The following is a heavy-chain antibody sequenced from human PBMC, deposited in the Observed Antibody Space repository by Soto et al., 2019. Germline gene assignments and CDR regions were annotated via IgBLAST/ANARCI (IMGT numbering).Heavy chain of an antibody. J-gene: IGHJ4*02. Sequence: QVQLVQSGAEVKKPGSSVKVSCKASGGTFSSYSISWVRQAPGQGLEWMGRIIPILGISSNAQKFQGRVTMPADKSTSTAYMELSSLRSEDTAVYYCARDRDYGSGSYFDYWGQGPLVTVSS. CDR3: ARDRDYGSGSYFDY. CDR2: IIPILGIS. CDR1: GGTFSSYS. V-gene: IGHV1-69*08. D-gene: IGHD3-10*01.